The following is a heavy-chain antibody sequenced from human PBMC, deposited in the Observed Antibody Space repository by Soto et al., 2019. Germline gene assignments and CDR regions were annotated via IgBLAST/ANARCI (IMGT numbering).Heavy chain of an antibody. CDR2: IIPIFGTA. CDR3: ARDRGYSYGPYYYYYGMDV. Sequence: ASVKVSCKASGGTFSSCAISCVRQAPGQGLEWMGGIIPIFGTANYAQKFQGRVTITADESTSTAYMELSSLRSEDTAVYYCARDRGYSYGPYYYYYGMDVWGQGTTVTVSS. V-gene: IGHV1-69*13. J-gene: IGHJ6*02. CDR1: GGTFSSCA. D-gene: IGHD5-18*01.